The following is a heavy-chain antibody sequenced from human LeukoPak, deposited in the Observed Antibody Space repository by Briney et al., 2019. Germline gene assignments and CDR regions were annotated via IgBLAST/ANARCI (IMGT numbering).Heavy chain of an antibody. D-gene: IGHD1-26*01. Sequence: SQTLSLTCAISGDSVSSNCASWNWLRQSPSRGFEWLGRPYYRSQVNTEYAVYVKGRKTINPETSKNQFSLYLNSVTPEDTAVYYCSRDPDSSYEWGPFDPWGQGTLVTVSS. CDR2: PYYRSQVNT. J-gene: IGHJ5*02. V-gene: IGHV6-1*01. CDR3: SRDPDSSYEWGPFDP. CDR1: GDSVSSNCAS.